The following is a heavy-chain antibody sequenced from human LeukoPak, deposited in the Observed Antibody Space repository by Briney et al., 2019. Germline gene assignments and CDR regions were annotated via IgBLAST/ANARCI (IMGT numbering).Heavy chain of an antibody. CDR1: GFTVSSNY. Sequence: PGGSLRLSCAASGFTVSSNYMSWVRQAPGKGLEWVSVIYGGGSTYYADSVRGRFTISRDNAKNSLYLQMNSLRAEDTAVYYCARDSGITGTLDYWGQGTLVTVSS. CDR3: ARDSGITGTLDY. V-gene: IGHV3-53*01. J-gene: IGHJ4*02. D-gene: IGHD1-7*01. CDR2: IYGGGST.